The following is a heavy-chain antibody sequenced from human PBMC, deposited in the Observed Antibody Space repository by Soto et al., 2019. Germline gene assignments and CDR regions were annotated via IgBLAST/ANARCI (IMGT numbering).Heavy chain of an antibody. Sequence: LRLSCAASGFSFSDDAMHWVRQAPGQGLEWVAVITYDGSNKYYADSVRGRFTISRDNSKSTLYLQMDSLIIDDTAVYYCARDVGTQLDFWSTSGMDVWGQGTTVTVSS. CDR2: ITYDGSNK. J-gene: IGHJ6*02. CDR1: GFSFSDDA. V-gene: IGHV3-30-3*01. D-gene: IGHD3-3*01. CDR3: ARDVGTQLDFWSTSGMDV.